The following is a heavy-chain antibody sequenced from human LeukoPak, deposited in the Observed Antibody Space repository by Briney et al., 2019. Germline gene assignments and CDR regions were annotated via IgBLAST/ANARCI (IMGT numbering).Heavy chain of an antibody. CDR3: ARRPGVWQQLGPSFDY. CDR1: GGSISSSSYY. D-gene: IGHD6-13*01. J-gene: IGHJ4*02. V-gene: IGHV4-39*01. CDR2: IYYSGSP. Sequence: PSETLSLTCTVSGGSISSSSYYWGWIRQPPGKGLEWIGSIYYSGSPYYNPSLKSRVTISVDTSKKQFSLKLSSVTAADTAVYYCARRPGVWQQLGPSFDYWGQGTLVTVSS.